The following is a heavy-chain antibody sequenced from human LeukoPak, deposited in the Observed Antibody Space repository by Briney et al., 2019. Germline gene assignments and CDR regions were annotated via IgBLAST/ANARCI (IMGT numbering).Heavy chain of an antibody. D-gene: IGHD6-19*01. Sequence: SGTLSLTCAVSGGSISSSNCWSWVRQPPGKGLEWIGEIYHSGSTNYNPSLKSRVTISVDKSKNQFSLKLSSVTAADTAVYYCARGSLYSSGWYDYWGQGTLVTVSS. CDR1: GGSISSSNC. CDR3: ARGSLYSSGWYDY. CDR2: IYHSGST. V-gene: IGHV4-4*02. J-gene: IGHJ4*02.